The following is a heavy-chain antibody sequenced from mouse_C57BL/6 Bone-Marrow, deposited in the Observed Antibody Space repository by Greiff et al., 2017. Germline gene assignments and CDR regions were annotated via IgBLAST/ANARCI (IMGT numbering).Heavy chain of an antibody. D-gene: IGHD1-1*01. CDR1: GFNIKDYY. CDR2: IDPEDGET. V-gene: IGHV14-2*01. Sequence: EVQLQQSGAELVKPGASVKLSCTASGFNIKDYYIHWVKQRTEQGLEWIGRIDPEDGETKYAPKFQDKATITADTSSNTAYLQLSSLTSEDTAVYYCTISLIGFGTDYWCQGTTLTVTS. J-gene: IGHJ2*01. CDR3: TISLIGFGTDY.